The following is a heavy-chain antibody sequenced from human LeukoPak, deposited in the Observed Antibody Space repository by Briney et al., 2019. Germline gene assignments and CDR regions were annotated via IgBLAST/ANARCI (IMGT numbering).Heavy chain of an antibody. D-gene: IGHD5-24*01. V-gene: IGHV1-18*01. CDR2: VTAFNENT. CDR3: ARGGDGNRRDFDY. J-gene: IGHJ4*02. Sequence: ASVKVSCKASGFALTTYNIVWLRQAPGQGLEWVGWVTAFNENTHYSRKVQGRVTMTRDTSTSTAYMELSSLRSDDKAVYYCARGGDGNRRDFDYWGQGILVTVSS. CDR1: GFALTTYN.